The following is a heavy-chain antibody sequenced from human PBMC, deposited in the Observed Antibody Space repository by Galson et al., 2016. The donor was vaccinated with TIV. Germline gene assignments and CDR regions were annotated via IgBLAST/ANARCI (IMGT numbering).Heavy chain of an antibody. CDR3: ATGGGYGDSGFDS. D-gene: IGHD3-16*02. V-gene: IGHV3-23*01. CDR2: LSISGGST. J-gene: IGHJ4*02. Sequence: SLRLSCAASGFTFSRYAMSWVRQAPGKGLEWVSTLSISGGSTYYADSVKGRFTISRGNSKNTLYLQMNSLRAEDTAVYYCATGGGYGDSGFDSWGQGTLVTVSS. CDR1: GFTFSRYA.